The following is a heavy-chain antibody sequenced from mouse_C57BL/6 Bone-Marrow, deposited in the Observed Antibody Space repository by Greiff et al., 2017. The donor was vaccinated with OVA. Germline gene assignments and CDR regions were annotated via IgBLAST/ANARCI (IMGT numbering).Heavy chain of an antibody. V-gene: IGHV1-78*01. CDR2: IYPRDGST. D-gene: IGHD1-1*01. CDR3: ARSVYYYGRGGYFDV. J-gene: IGHJ1*03. CDR1: GYTFTDHT. Sequence: VQLQESDAELVKPGASVKISCTVSGYTFTDHTIHWMKQRPEQGLEWIGYIYPRDGSTKYNEKFKGQATLTADKSSSTAYMQLNSLTSEDSAVYFCARSVYYYGRGGYFDVWGTGTTVTVSS.